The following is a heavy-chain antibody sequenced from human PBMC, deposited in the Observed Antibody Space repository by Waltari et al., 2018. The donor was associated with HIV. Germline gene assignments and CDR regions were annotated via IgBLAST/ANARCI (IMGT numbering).Heavy chain of an antibody. J-gene: IGHJ4*02. V-gene: IGHV3-21*01. Sequence: EVQLVESGGGLVKPGGSLRLSCAVSGFTFSTYSMSWVRQAPGKGLEWVSCITSSSLYIYYADSVKGRFTISRDNAKNSLFLQMDSLRAEDTAVYYCARDGARQWLVQGGFDYWGQGALVTVSS. CDR3: ARDGARQWLVQGGFDY. CDR2: ITSSSLYI. D-gene: IGHD6-19*01. CDR1: GFTFSTYS.